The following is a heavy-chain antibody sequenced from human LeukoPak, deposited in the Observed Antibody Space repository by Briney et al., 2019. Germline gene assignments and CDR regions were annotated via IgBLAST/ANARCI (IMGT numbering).Heavy chain of an antibody. J-gene: IGHJ5*02. CDR1: GFTFSTYN. CDR3: ARSDPTAWFDP. Sequence: GGSLRLSCEASGFTFSTYNMNWVRQAPGKRLEWVSSITSSSSYAFYADSVKGRFTISRDNAKNSLYLQMNSLRAEDTAVYYCARSDPTAWFDPWGQGTLVTVSS. CDR2: ITSSSSYA. V-gene: IGHV3-21*01.